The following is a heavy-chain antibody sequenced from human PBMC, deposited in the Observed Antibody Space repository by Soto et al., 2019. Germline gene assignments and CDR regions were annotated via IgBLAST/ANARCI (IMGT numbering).Heavy chain of an antibody. V-gene: IGHV4-39*02. CDR1: GGSISTDSYN. CDR2: IYYDGTP. D-gene: IGHD3-3*01. Sequence: QLQLQESGPGLVKPSETLSLTCSVSGGSISTDSYNWDGIRQSPGKGLEWIGTIYYDGTPSYNPSLKSQVTISVDTSRNHFSLKVKSVTAADTAMYYCARFFGNAFDVWGQGTMVKVSS. J-gene: IGHJ3*01. CDR3: ARFFGNAFDV.